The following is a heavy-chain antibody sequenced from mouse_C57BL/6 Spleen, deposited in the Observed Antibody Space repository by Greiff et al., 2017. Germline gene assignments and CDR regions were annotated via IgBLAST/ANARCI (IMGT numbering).Heavy chain of an antibody. Sequence: EVQLQQSGPELVKPGASVKISCKASGYTFTDYYMNWVKQSHGKSLEWIGDINPNNGGTSYNQKFKGKATLTVDKSSSTAYMELRSLTSEDSAVYYCARREDYDDYAMDYWGQGTSVTVSS. D-gene: IGHD2-4*01. CDR3: ARREDYDDYAMDY. CDR1: GYTFTDYY. CDR2: INPNNGGT. J-gene: IGHJ4*01. V-gene: IGHV1-26*01.